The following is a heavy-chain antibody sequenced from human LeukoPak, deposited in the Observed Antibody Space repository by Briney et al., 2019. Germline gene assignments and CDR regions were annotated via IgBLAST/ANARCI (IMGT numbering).Heavy chain of an antibody. CDR3: AREYLSGSHIDY. CDR1: GYTFTGYY. Sequence: ASVKVSCKASGYTFTGYYMHWVRQAPGQGLEWMGWINPNSGGTNYAQKFQGRVTMTRDTSISTAYMELSRLRSDDTAVYYCAREYLSGSHIDYWGQGTLVTVSS. J-gene: IGHJ4*02. V-gene: IGHV1-2*02. CDR2: INPNSGGT. D-gene: IGHD1-26*01.